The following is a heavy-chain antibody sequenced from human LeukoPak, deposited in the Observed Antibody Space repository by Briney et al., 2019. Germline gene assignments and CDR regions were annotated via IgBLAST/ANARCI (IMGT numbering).Heavy chain of an antibody. CDR1: GGTFSSYA. Sequence: GASVKVSCKASGGTFSSYAISWVRQAPGQGLEWMGGIIPIFGTANYAQKFQGRVTITADESTSTAYMELSSLRSEDTGVYYCASHFGVRPFDYWGQGTLVTVSS. CDR3: ASHFGVRPFDY. V-gene: IGHV1-69*13. D-gene: IGHD3-10*01. CDR2: IIPIFGTA. J-gene: IGHJ4*02.